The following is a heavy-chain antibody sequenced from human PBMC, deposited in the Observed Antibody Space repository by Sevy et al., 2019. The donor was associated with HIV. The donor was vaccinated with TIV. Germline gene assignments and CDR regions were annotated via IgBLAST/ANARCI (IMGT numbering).Heavy chain of an antibody. CDR2: IRYDGSNK. Sequence: GGSLRLSCAASGFTFSSYGMHWVRQAPGKGLKWVAFIRYDGSNKYYADSVKGRFTISRDNSKNTLYLQMNSLRAEDTAVYYCAKRYCSSTSCPPTNYGMDVWGQGTTVTVSS. J-gene: IGHJ6*02. CDR3: AKRYCSSTSCPPTNYGMDV. V-gene: IGHV3-30*02. CDR1: GFTFSSYG. D-gene: IGHD2-2*01.